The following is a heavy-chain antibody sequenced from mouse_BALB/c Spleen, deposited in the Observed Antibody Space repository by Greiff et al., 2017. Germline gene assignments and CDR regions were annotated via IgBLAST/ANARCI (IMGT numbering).Heavy chain of an antibody. J-gene: IGHJ4*01. Sequence: EVNVVESGGGLVQPGGSRKLSCAASGFTFSDYGMAWVRQAPGKGPEWVAFISNLAYSIYYADTVTGRFTISRENAKNTLYLEMSSLRSEDTAMYYCARGRDYYGSSYVHAMDYWGQGTSVTVSS. CDR1: GFTFSDYG. V-gene: IGHV5-15*02. CDR2: ISNLAYSI. CDR3: ARGRDYYGSSYVHAMDY. D-gene: IGHD1-1*01.